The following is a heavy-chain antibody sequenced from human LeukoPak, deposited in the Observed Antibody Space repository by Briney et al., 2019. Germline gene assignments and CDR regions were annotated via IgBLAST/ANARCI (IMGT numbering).Heavy chain of an antibody. J-gene: IGHJ5*02. CDR1: GYSFNSYW. CDR2: IYPGDSDT. D-gene: IGHD2-15*01. Sequence: GESLKISCKGSGYSFNSYWIGWVRQMPGKGLEGMGIIYPGDSDTRYSPPFQGQVTISVDKSISTAYLQWSALKASDTAMYYCGRLTYCSGASCYLDHWGQGTLVTVPS. CDR3: GRLTYCSGASCYLDH. V-gene: IGHV5-51*01.